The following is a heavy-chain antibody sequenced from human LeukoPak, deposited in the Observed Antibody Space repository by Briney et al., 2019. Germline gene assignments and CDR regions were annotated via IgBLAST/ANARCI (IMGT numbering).Heavy chain of an antibody. CDR2: ISGSGGST. Sequence: QSGGSLRLSCAASGFTFSSYAMSWVRQAPGKGLEWVSAISGSGGSTYYADSVKGRFTISRDNAKNSLYLQMNSLRAEDTALYYCAKDIRIRPYYYDSSGYYEAAMDYWGQGTLVTVSS. CDR3: AKDIRIRPYYYDSSGYYEAAMDY. J-gene: IGHJ4*02. V-gene: IGHV3-23*01. CDR1: GFTFSSYA. D-gene: IGHD3-22*01.